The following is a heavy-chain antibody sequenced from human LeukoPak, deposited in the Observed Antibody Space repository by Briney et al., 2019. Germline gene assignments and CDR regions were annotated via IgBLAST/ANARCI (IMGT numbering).Heavy chain of an antibody. CDR3: ARSNNDGDYLGVGFDY. CDR2: INTNTGNP. CDR1: GYTFTSYG. Sequence: GASVKVSCKASGYTFTSYGISWVRQAPGQGLEWMGWINTNTGNPTYAQGFTGRLVFPLDTSIRTAYLQITRLKAENTAVYYWARSNNDGDYLGVGFDYWGQGTLVTVSS. J-gene: IGHJ4*02. V-gene: IGHV7-4-1*02. D-gene: IGHD4-17*01.